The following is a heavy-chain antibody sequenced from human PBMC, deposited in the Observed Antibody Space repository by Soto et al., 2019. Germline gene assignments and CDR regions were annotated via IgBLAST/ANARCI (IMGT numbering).Heavy chain of an antibody. CDR1: GGTFSSYA. Sequence: QVQLVQSGAAVKKPGSSVKVSCKASGGTFSSYAISWVRQAPGQGLEWMGGIIPIFGTANYAQKFQGRVTITADESTSTAYMETSSLRTEDTAVYSCARESRYCSGGSCYFLPGIDYWGQGTLVTVSS. J-gene: IGHJ4*02. D-gene: IGHD2-15*01. CDR3: ARESRYCSGGSCYFLPGIDY. V-gene: IGHV1-69*12. CDR2: IIPIFGTA.